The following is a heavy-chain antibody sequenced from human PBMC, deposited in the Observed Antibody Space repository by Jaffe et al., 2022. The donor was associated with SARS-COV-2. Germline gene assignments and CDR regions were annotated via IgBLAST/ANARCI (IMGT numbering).Heavy chain of an antibody. CDR3: ARGLYDYVWGSSILGYGMDV. J-gene: IGHJ6*02. CDR2: INPSGGST. V-gene: IGHV1-46*01. CDR1: GYTFTSYY. D-gene: IGHD3-16*01. Sequence: QVQLVQSGAEVKKPGASVKVSCKASGYTFTSYYMHWVRQAPGQGLEWMGIINPSGGSTSYAQKFQGRVTMTRDTSTSTVYMELSSLRSEDTAVYYCARGLYDYVWGSSILGYGMDVWGQGTTVTVSS.